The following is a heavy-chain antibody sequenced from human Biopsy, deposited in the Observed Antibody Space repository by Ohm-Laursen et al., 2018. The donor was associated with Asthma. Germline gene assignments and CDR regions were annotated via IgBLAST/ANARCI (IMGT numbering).Heavy chain of an antibody. J-gene: IGHJ6*02. Sequence: SDTLSLTCSLSSGSGGYMRSGNYYWGWIRQPPGKGLEWIGSIYYSGTTYYNPSLESRFTGSAHTSKNQFSLKLTSVTAADTAVYYCVRGSSSWHHGPFHYYYGLDVWGQGTTATVSS. CDR1: SGSGGYMRSGNYY. D-gene: IGHD6-13*01. CDR3: VRGSSSWHHGPFHYYYGLDV. CDR2: IYYSGTT. V-gene: IGHV4-39*01.